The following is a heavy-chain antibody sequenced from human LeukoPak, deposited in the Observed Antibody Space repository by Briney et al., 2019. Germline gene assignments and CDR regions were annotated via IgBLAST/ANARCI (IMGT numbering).Heavy chain of an antibody. Sequence: GGSLRLSCAASGFTFSSYSMNWVRQAPGKGLEWVSYISSSSSTIYYADSVKGRFTISRDNAKNSLYLQMNSLRAEDTAVYYCARDWAYPLDYWGQGTLVTVSS. CDR3: ARDWAYPLDY. J-gene: IGHJ4*02. V-gene: IGHV3-48*01. CDR1: GFTFSSYS. CDR2: ISSSSSTI. D-gene: IGHD3-16*01.